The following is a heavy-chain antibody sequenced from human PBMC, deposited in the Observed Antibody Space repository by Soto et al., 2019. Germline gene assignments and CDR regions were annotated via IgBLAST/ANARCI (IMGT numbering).Heavy chain of an antibody. CDR3: ARHHTESLYYFYVDV. CDR2: IYYSGSP. D-gene: IGHD5-18*01. V-gene: IGHV4-39*01. CDR1: GVSISSRYYY. Sequence: SETLSLTCTVSGVSISSRYYYWGWIRQPPGKGLEWIATIYYSGSPYYSPSLKSRVTISVDTSKNQFSLKLSSVTDADTAIYYCARHHTESLYYFYVDVWGKGTTVTVSS. J-gene: IGHJ6*03.